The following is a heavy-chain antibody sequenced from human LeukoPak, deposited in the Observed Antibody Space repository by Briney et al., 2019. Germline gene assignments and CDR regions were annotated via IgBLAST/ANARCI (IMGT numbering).Heavy chain of an antibody. J-gene: IGHJ5*02. Sequence: SETLSLTCTVSGGSISSYYWSWIRQPPGKGLESIGYIYTSGSTNYNPSLKSRVTVSVDTSKNQFSLKLSSVTAADTAVYYCARLRTRYDFWSGYSVTRDAWFDPWGPGTLVTVSS. CDR2: IYTSGST. CDR1: GGSISSYY. V-gene: IGHV4-4*09. CDR3: ARLRTRYDFWSGYSVTRDAWFDP. D-gene: IGHD3-3*01.